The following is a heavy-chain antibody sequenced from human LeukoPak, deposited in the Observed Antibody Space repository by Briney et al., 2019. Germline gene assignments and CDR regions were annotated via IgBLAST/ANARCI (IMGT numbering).Heavy chain of an antibody. CDR3: ARDLLGGGTFDI. CDR1: GFTVSSNF. Sequence: GGSLRLSCAASGFTVSSNFMNWVRQAPGKGLEWVSDYADSVEGRFTISRDNSKNTLYLQMNSLRAEDTAVYYCARDLLGGGTFDIWGQGTMVTVSS. D-gene: IGHD3-16*01. V-gene: IGHV3-53*01. J-gene: IGHJ3*02.